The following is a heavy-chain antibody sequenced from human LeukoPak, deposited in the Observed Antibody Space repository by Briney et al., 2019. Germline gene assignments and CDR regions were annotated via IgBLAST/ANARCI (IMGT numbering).Heavy chain of an antibody. CDR1: GFTFSSYW. J-gene: IGHJ4*02. V-gene: IGHV3-7*01. D-gene: IGHD1-26*01. Sequence: GGSLRLSCAASGFTFSSYWMSWVRQAPGKGLEWVANIKQDGSEKYYVDSVKGRFAISRDNAKNSLYLQMNSLRAEDTAVYYCARDDGGVGATIDYWGQGTLVTVSS. CDR3: ARDDGGVGATIDY. CDR2: IKQDGSEK.